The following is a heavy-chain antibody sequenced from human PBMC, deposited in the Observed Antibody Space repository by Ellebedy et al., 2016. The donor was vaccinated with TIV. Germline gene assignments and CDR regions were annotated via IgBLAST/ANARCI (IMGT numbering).Heavy chain of an antibody. CDR2: VYPGDYDS. CDR3: GRRQGWGHHNWYIEL. CDR1: GYKFSNFW. J-gene: IGHJ2*01. D-gene: IGHD7-27*01. V-gene: IGHV5-51*01. Sequence: GESLKISCTGSGYKFSNFWIAWVRQMPGKGLEWMGLVYPGDYDSRISPSFQGHVTMSADNSIGTAYLQWDSLKASDTAIYYCGRRQGWGHHNWYIELWGRGTLITVSS.